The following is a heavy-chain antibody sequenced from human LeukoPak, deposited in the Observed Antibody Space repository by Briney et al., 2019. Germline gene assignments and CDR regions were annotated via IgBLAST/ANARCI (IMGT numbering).Heavy chain of an antibody. CDR3: ARDFWGSGQGGFDY. CDR1: GFTFSSYA. CDR2: ISYDGSNK. V-gene: IGHV3-30*04. D-gene: IGHD3-10*01. J-gene: IGHJ4*02. Sequence: GGSLRLSCAASGFTFSSYAMHWVRQAPGKGLEWVALISYDGSNKYYADSVKGRFTISRDNAKNSLYLQMNSLRAEDTALYYCARDFWGSGQGGFDYWGQGTLVTVSS.